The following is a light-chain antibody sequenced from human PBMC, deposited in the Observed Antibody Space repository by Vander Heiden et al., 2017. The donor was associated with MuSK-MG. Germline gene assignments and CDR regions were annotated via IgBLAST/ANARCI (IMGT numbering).Light chain of an antibody. CDR2: DNN. Sequence: QSVLTQPPSASATPGQRVTISCSGSSSNIGSNPLNWYQQLPGKAPNLLIYDNNQRPSGVPDRFSGSKSGTSASLAISGLQSEDEADYYCAAWDDSLNGLVVFGGGTKLTVL. J-gene: IGLJ2*01. V-gene: IGLV1-44*01. CDR3: AAWDDSLNGLVV. CDR1: SSNIGSNP.